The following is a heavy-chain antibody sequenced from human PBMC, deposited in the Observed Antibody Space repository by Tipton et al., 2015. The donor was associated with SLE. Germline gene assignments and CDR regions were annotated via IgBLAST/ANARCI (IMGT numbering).Heavy chain of an antibody. J-gene: IGHJ3*01. Sequence: TLSLTCTVSGGSISSSSYYWGWIRQPPGKGLEWIGEINHSGSTNYNPSLKSRVTISVDTSKYEVSLRLTSVTSADTAVYYCARGFRADLWGQGTMVTVSS. D-gene: IGHD3-10*01. CDR2: INHSGST. CDR1: GGSISSSSYY. V-gene: IGHV4-39*07. CDR3: ARGFRADL.